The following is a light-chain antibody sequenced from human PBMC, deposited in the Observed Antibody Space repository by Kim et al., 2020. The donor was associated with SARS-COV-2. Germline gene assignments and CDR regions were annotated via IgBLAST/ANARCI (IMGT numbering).Light chain of an antibody. CDR1: QSISTW. V-gene: IGKV1-5*01. Sequence: DIQMTQSPSTLSTSVGDRVTIACRASQSISTWLAWYQQKPGKAPNLLIYDASSLQSGVPSRFSGSGSGTEFTLTISGLQPDDFATYYCQQYYGYPLTFGRGTKVDIK. CDR3: QQYYGYPLT. J-gene: IGKJ4*01. CDR2: DAS.